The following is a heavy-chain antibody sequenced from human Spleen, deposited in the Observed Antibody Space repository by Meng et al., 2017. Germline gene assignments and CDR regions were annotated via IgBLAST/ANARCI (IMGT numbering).Heavy chain of an antibody. D-gene: IGHD1-26*01. CDR2: ISRSGSTI. V-gene: IGHV3-48*03. CDR3: ARSIVASGYFDY. J-gene: IGHJ4*02. CDR1: GFSFSSYE. Sequence: GESLKISCAASGFSFSSYEMNWVRQAPGKGLEWVSYISRSGSTIYYADSVKGRFTISRDSAKNSLYLQMNSLRAEDTAVYYCARSIVASGYFDYWGQGTLVTVSS.